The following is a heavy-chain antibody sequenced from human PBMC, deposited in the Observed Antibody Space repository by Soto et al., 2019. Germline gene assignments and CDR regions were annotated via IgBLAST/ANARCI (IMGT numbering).Heavy chain of an antibody. J-gene: IGHJ4*02. V-gene: IGHV3-74*01. Sequence: EVQLVESGGGLVQSGGSLRLSCAASGFTFSSYWMHWVRQAPGKGLVWVSRINSDGSSTSYADSVKGRFTISRDNAKNTLYLQMNSLRVEDTAVYYCAREYSSSRYFDYWGQGTLVTASS. CDR1: GFTFSSYW. CDR2: INSDGSST. CDR3: AREYSSSRYFDY. D-gene: IGHD6-13*01.